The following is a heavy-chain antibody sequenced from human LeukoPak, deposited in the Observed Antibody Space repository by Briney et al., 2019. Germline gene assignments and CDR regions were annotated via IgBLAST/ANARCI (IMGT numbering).Heavy chain of an antibody. D-gene: IGHD1-1*01. V-gene: IGHV4-59*01. CDR2: IYSSGST. Sequence: SETLSLTCTVSGGSISSYYWSWIRQPPGKGPDWIGHIYSSGSTNYNPSLKSRVTLSVDTSKCQFSLKLSSVTAANTAVYDCARVGTSGTHLNWFDPWGQGTLVTVSS. J-gene: IGHJ5*02. CDR1: GGSISSYY. CDR3: ARVGTSGTHLNWFDP.